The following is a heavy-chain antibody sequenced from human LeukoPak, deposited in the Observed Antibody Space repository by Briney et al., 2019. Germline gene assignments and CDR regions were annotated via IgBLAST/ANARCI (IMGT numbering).Heavy chain of an antibody. Sequence: KTSETLSLTCTVSGGSISSSSYYWGWIRQPPGKGLEWIGSISYSGSTYYNPSLKSRVTISVDTSKSQFSLNLSSVTAADTAIYYCARRFRTSYYYYARDVWGQGTTVTVSS. J-gene: IGHJ6*02. CDR3: ARRFRTSYYYYARDV. CDR1: GGSISSSSYY. D-gene: IGHD1-1*01. CDR2: ISYSGST. V-gene: IGHV4-39*01.